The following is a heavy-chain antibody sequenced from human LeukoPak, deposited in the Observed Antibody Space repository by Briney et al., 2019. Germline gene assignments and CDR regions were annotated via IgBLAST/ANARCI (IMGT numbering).Heavy chain of an antibody. CDR3: AGGSIAVAGLEFGY. J-gene: IGHJ4*02. CDR1: GGSMFSYY. V-gene: IGHV4-59*01. CDR2: IYYSGST. Sequence: SETLSLTCTVSGGSMFSYYWSWIRQSPGKGLEWIGYIYYSGSTEYNPSLKSRVTIPVDTSKKQFSLRLRSLTAADTAVYYCAGGSIAVAGLEFGYWGQGTLVTVSS. D-gene: IGHD6-19*01.